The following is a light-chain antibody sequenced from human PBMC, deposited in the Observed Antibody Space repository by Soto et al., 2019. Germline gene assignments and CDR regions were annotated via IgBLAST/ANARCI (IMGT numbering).Light chain of an antibody. CDR2: DVS. V-gene: IGKV3-11*01. CDR3: QQCSNWPPIT. J-gene: IGKJ5*01. Sequence: EIVLTQSPATLSRSPGERDTLSCRASQSVSNCLAWYQQKPGQAPRLLIYDVSRRAPGIPARFSGSRSGTDFTLTISSLEPEDFAVYYCQQCSNWPPITFGQGTRLEIK. CDR1: QSVSNC.